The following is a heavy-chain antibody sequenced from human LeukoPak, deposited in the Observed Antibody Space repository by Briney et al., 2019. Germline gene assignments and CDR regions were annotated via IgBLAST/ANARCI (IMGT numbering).Heavy chain of an antibody. D-gene: IGHD3-3*01. J-gene: IGHJ6*02. CDR1: GYTFTSYG. CDR3: AIQGRTYYDFWSGYSKTYGMDV. V-gene: IGHV1-18*01. Sequence: ASVKVSCKASGYTFTSYGISGVRQAPGQGLEWMGWISAYNGNTIYAQKLQGRVTMTTDTSTSTAYMELRSLRSDDTAVYYCAIQGRTYYDFWSGYSKTYGMDVWGQGTTVTVSS. CDR2: ISAYNGNT.